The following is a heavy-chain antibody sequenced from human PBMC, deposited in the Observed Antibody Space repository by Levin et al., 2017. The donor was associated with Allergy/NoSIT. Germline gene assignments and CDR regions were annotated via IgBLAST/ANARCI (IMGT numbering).Heavy chain of an antibody. CDR1: GYTFTRYA. CDR2: IATNTGKP. Sequence: ASVKVSCKASGYTFTRYALNWVRHAPGQGLEWMGWIATNTGKPTYVQGFTGRFVFSLDTSVSTAYLQISSLKAEDTAVYYCARETGTAVLDSWGLGTLVTVSP. D-gene: IGHD4-11*01. CDR3: ARETGTAVLDS. V-gene: IGHV7-4-1*02. J-gene: IGHJ5*02.